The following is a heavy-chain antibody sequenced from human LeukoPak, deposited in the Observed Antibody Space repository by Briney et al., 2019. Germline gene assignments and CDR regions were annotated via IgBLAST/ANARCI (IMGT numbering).Heavy chain of an antibody. CDR3: ARVRFRVRHYYDSSGYYYLDY. V-gene: IGHV4-31*03. D-gene: IGHD3-22*01. J-gene: IGHJ4*02. CDR2: IYYSGST. CDR1: GGSISSGGYY. Sequence: SETLSLTCTVSGGSISSGGYYWSWIRQHPGKGLEWIGYIYYSGSTYYNPSLKSRVTISVDTSKNQFSLKLSSVTAADTAVYYCARVRFRVRHYYDSSGYYYLDYWGQGTLVTVSS.